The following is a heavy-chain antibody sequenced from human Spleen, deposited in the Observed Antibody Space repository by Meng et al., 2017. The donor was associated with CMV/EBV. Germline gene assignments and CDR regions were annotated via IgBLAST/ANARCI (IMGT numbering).Heavy chain of an antibody. CDR2: IRYDGNNN. Sequence: GESLKISCATSGFTFSIFGMHWVRQAPAKGLEWVAFIRYDGNNNYYADSVKGRFTISRDNSKNTLYLQMNSLRAEDTAVYHCAKTYYDFRSGYKGPFDYWGQGTLVTVSS. CDR1: GFTFSIFG. CDR3: AKTYYDFRSGYKGPFDY. J-gene: IGHJ4*02. D-gene: IGHD3-3*01. V-gene: IGHV3-30*02.